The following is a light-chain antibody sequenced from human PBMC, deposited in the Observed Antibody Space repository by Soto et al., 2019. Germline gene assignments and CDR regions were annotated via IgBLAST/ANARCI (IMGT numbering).Light chain of an antibody. CDR1: QSVSSSY. J-gene: IGKJ2*01. V-gene: IGKV3-20*01. CDR2: GAS. CDR3: QQYCSSPPQYT. Sequence: EIVLTQSPGTLSLSPGERATLSCRASQSVSSSYLAWYQQKHGQAPRLLIYGASSRATGIPDRFSGSGSGTDFTLTISRLEPEDFAVYYCQQYCSSPPQYTFGQGTKLEIK.